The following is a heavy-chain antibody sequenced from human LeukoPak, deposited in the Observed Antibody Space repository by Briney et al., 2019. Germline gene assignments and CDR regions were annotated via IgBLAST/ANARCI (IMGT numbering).Heavy chain of an antibody. CDR3: ARGPTHPDVWGSYGWVY. D-gene: IGHD3-16*01. CDR2: IIPILGIA. CDR1: GGTFSSYA. J-gene: IGHJ4*02. V-gene: IGHV1-69*04. Sequence: ASVKVSCKASGGTFSSYAISWVRQAPGQGLEWMGRIIPILGIANYAQKFQGRVTITADKSTSTAYIELSSLRSEDTAVYYCARGPTHPDVWGSYGWVYWGQGTLVTVSS.